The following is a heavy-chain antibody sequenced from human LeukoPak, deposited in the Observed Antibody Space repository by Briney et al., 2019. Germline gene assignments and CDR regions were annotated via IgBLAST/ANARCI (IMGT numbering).Heavy chain of an antibody. CDR3: ARDRERWLFSY. V-gene: IGHV4-38-2*02. D-gene: IGHD3-22*01. Sequence: SETLSLTCAVSGYSISSGYYWGWIRQPPGKGLERIGTIYHSGGTYYNPSLKSRLTISLDTSKDQFSLKLTSVTAADTAVYYCARDRERWLFSYWGQGTLVTVSS. CDR2: IYHSGGT. J-gene: IGHJ4*02. CDR1: GYSISSGYY.